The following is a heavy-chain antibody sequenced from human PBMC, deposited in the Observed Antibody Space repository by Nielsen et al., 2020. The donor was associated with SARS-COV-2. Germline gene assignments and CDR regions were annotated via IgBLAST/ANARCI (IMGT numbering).Heavy chain of an antibody. CDR2: VYNRGS. CDR1: GASVNSGESS. V-gene: IGHV4-61*08. D-gene: IGHD3-3*01. J-gene: IGHJ4*02. Sequence: SETLSLTCTVSGASVNSGESSWAWIRQPPGKGLEWIAYVYNRGSDYNPSLKSRVTISMDTSKKQVSLKLTSATAADTAVYFCASGHFGVWGQGTLVIVSS. CDR3: ASGHFGV.